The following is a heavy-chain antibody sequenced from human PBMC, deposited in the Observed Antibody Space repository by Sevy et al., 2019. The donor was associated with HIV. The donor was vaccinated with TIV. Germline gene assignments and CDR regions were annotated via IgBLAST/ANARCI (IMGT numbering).Heavy chain of an antibody. Sequence: GGSLRLSCVASGLTVGSLSINWVRQAPGKGLEWVSLIYSAGTTSYSDSVKGRFTISRDNSNNTLDLQMNSLRAEDTAIYYCARIKGASSSYAMDVWGQGTTVTVSS. CDR2: IYSAGTT. V-gene: IGHV3-53*01. D-gene: IGHD2-2*01. CDR3: ARIKGASSSYAMDV. CDR1: GLTVGSLS. J-gene: IGHJ6*02.